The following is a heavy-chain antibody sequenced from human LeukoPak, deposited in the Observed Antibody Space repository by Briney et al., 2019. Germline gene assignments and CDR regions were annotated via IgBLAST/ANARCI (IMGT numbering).Heavy chain of an antibody. CDR2: TSAHNDDT. CDR1: GYTFTSYG. Sequence: GASVKVSCKASGYTFTSYGISWVRQAPGQGLNGMGWTSAHNDDTNYAETLQGRLTMTTDISTSTAYMELTSLRSDDTAVYYCARDWDSRNDYFDPWGQGTLVIVSS. J-gene: IGHJ4*02. CDR3: ARDWDSRNDYFDP. D-gene: IGHD1-1*01. V-gene: IGHV1-18*01.